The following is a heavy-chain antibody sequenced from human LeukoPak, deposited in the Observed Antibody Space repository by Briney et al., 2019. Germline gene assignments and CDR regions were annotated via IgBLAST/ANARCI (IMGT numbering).Heavy chain of an antibody. V-gene: IGHV3-7*01. J-gene: IGHJ4*02. CDR2: INPEGSQT. Sequence: GGSLRLSCAASGFTFSSSWMNWARQAPGKGLQWVGNINPEGSQTRFVDSVMGRFTMSKDNAKNALYLQMNNLRVEDTAVFYCAAWTDRGYNFWGQGTVVTVSS. D-gene: IGHD5-24*01. CDR3: AAWTDRGYNF. CDR1: GFTFSSSW.